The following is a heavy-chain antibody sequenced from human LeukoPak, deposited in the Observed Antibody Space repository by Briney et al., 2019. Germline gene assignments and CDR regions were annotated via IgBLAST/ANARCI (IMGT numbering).Heavy chain of an antibody. D-gene: IGHD2-21*01. V-gene: IGHV3-53*01. CDR2: IYSGGGT. J-gene: IGHJ4*02. Sequence: GGSLRLSCAVSGFTVNTNCMNWVRQAPGKGLEWVSVIYSGGGTDYPDSVKGRFTISRDNSENTLSLQMNSLRAEDTALYYCARHDCGSGPFDYWGQGTLVTVSS. CDR3: ARHDCGSGPFDY. CDR1: GFTVNTNC.